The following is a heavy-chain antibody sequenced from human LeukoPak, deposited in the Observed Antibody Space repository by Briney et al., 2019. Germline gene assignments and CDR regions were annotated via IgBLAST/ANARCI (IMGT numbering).Heavy chain of an antibody. CDR3: ARNRDGYNSFDY. CDR1: GGSISSSSYY. D-gene: IGHD5-24*01. CDR2: IYYSGST. J-gene: IGHJ4*02. V-gene: IGHV4-39*07. Sequence: SETLSLTCTVSGGSISSSSYYWGWIRQPPGKGLEWIGSIYYSGSTYYNPSLKSRVTISVDTSKNQFSLKLSSVTAADTAVYYCARNRDGYNSFDYWGQGTLVTVSS.